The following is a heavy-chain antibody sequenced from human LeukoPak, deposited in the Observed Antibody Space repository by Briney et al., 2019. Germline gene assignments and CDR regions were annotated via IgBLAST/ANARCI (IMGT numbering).Heavy chain of an antibody. J-gene: IGHJ4*02. CDR1: GFTFSSYS. Sequence: GGSLRLSCAASGFTFSSYSMNWVRQAPGKGLEWASSISSSSSYIYYADSVKGRFTISRDNAKNSLYLQMNSLRAEDTAVYYCARGGSGSYSEDYWGQGTLVTVSS. CDR2: ISSSSSYI. V-gene: IGHV3-21*01. D-gene: IGHD1-26*01. CDR3: ARGGSGSYSEDY.